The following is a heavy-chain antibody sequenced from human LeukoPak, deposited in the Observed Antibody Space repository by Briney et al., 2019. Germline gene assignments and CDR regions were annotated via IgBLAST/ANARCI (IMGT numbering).Heavy chain of an antibody. CDR3: ARDRVWRRGYCSGGSCFWFDP. CDR1: GGSISSGGYY. J-gene: IGHJ5*02. CDR2: ISYNGIP. Sequence: SQTLSLTCTVSGGSISSGGYYLAWIRQPPGKGLEWIASISYNGIPYYNPSLKSRVTISVDTSKNQFSLKLSSVTAADTAVYYCARDRVWRRGYCSGGSCFWFDPWGQGTLVTVSS. D-gene: IGHD2-15*01. V-gene: IGHV4-39*07.